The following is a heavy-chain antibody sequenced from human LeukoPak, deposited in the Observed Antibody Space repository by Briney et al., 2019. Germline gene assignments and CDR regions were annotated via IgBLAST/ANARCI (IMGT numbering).Heavy chain of an antibody. V-gene: IGHV3-30-3*01. Sequence: GGSLRLSCAAAGFNFKTTAMHWVRQAPGKGLEWVAVLSFDGGKILYTDSVKGRFIISRDNSKDTLYLQMNSLRPEDTAVYYCARGGSGNYLYFNLDYWGQGTLVTVSS. CDR2: LSFDGGKI. CDR3: ARGGSGNYLYFNLDY. CDR1: GFNFKTTA. D-gene: IGHD1-26*01. J-gene: IGHJ4*02.